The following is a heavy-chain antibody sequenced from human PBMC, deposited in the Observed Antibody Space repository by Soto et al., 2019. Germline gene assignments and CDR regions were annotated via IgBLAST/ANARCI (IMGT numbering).Heavy chain of an antibody. J-gene: IGHJ4*02. Sequence: SETLSLTCTVSGGSISSYHWSWIRQSAGKGLEWIGRIYTSGNTHYNPSLKSRVTVSIDASKNQFFLTVNSVTAADSAVYYCARESGDNWDYEAYWGQGTPVTVSS. CDR2: IYTSGNT. V-gene: IGHV4-4*07. D-gene: IGHD1-7*01. CDR1: GGSISSYH. CDR3: ARESGDNWDYEAY.